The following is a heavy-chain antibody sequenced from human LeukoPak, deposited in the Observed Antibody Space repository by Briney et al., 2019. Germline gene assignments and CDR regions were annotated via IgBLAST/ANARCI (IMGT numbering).Heavy chain of an antibody. Sequence: PGGSLRLSCAASGFAFGTYWMTWVRQAPGKGLEWVANIKIDGTEKRYADSVKGRFTISRDNAKNSLYLQMSSLRAEDTAVYYCARRVVGGTDYFDYWGQGTLVTASS. CDR3: ARRVVGGTDYFDY. J-gene: IGHJ4*02. V-gene: IGHV3-7*01. D-gene: IGHD1-26*01. CDR2: IKIDGTEK. CDR1: GFAFGTYW.